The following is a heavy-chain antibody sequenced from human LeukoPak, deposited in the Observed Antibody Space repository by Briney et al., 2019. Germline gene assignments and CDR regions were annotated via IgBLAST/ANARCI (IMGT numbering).Heavy chain of an antibody. CDR3: VKDPPNCSSATCFEKYYFDS. J-gene: IGHJ4*02. CDR1: GFTFSTYS. CDR2: ISSSSSAT. D-gene: IGHD2-2*01. V-gene: IGHV3-48*01. Sequence: GGSLRLSCVASGFTFSTYSMNWVRQAPGKGLEWVLYISSSSSATYYADSVKGRFTISRDNSKNTLYLQMSSLSTEDTAVYFCVKDPPNCSSATCFEKYYFDSWGQGTLVTVSS.